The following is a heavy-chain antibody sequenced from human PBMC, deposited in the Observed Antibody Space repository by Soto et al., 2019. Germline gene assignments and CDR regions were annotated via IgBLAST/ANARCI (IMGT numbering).Heavy chain of an antibody. D-gene: IGHD2-21*02. CDR2: SSNSGTFS. Sequence: TGGSLRLSCEGSGFTFSDYYISWIRQAPGKGLEWISYSSNSGTFSRYADSVKGRFSISRDNTKNLLYLQMNSLRAEDTAVYYCARSGDKYNSLDYWSQGTQVTVYS. V-gene: IGHV3-11*06. CDR3: ARSGDKYNSLDY. J-gene: IGHJ4*02. CDR1: GFTFSDYY.